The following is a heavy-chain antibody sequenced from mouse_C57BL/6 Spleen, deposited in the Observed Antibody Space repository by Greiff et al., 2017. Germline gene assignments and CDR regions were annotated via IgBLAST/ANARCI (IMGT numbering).Heavy chain of an antibody. CDR2: VDPSDSDT. CDR1: GYTFTSYW. J-gene: IGHJ4*01. CDR3: ARSPNYAMDY. Sequence: VQLQQPGAELVRPGSSVKLSCKASGYTFTSYWMHWVKQRPIQGLEWIGNVDPSDSDTHYNQKFKDKATLTVDKSSSTAYMQLSSLTSEDSAVYYCARSPNYAMDYWGQGTSVTVSS. V-gene: IGHV1-52*01.